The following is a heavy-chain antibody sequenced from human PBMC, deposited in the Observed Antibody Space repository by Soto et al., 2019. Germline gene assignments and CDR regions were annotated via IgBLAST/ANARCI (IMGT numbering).Heavy chain of an antibody. D-gene: IGHD2-2*01. CDR3: ARVRYCSSTSCYDFDP. CDR2: IYHSGST. V-gene: IGHV4-38-2*01. CDR1: GYSISSGYY. J-gene: IGHJ5*02. Sequence: ETLSLTCAVSGYSISSGYYWGWIRQPPGKGLEWIGSIYHSGSTYYNPSLKSRVTISVDTSKNQFSLKLSSVTAADTAVYYCARVRYCSSTSCYDFDPWGQGTLVTVSS.